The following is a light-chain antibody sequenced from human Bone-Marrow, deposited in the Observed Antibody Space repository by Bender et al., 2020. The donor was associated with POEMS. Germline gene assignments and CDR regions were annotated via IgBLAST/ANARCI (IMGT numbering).Light chain of an antibody. V-gene: IGLV3-1*01. CDR3: QAWDNNSVI. CDR2: QDT. J-gene: IGLJ2*01. Sequence: SYELTQPPSVSVSPGQTASLTCSGDKLGNKYASWYQQKPGQSPVLVIYQDTKRPSGIPERFSGSNSGDTATLTISGTQAMDEADYYCQAWDNNSVIFGGGTKLTVL. CDR1: KLGNKY.